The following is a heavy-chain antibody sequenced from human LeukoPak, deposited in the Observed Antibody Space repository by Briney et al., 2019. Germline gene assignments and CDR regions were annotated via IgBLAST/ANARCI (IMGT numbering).Heavy chain of an antibody. J-gene: IGHJ4*02. D-gene: IGHD2-2*01. CDR3: ARLGVPAAIAN. CDR2: CYYSGST. Sequence: PSETLSLTCTVSVGSIFSSGYFWGWICQPPGKGLERIGRCYYSGSTYYNPSVKSRITISVDTSKNQCSLKVFSVTAADTATYYCARLGVPAAIANWGQGTLLTVSS. V-gene: IGHV4-39*01. CDR1: VGSIFSSGYF.